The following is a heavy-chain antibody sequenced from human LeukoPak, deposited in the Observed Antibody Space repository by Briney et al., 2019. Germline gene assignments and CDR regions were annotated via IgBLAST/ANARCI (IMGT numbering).Heavy chain of an antibody. D-gene: IGHD3-22*01. CDR2: ISGSIGNT. J-gene: IGHJ3*02. CDR1: GVTFSSFA. Sequence: PGGSLRLSCAASGVTFSSFAMTWVRQAPGKGLEWVPAISGSIGNTYYADSVKGRFAISRDNSKKTIYLQMNSLRAEDMAVYYCAMGWDYHDSSGYPDAFDIWGQGTMVTVSS. CDR3: AMGWDYHDSSGYPDAFDI. V-gene: IGHV3-23*01.